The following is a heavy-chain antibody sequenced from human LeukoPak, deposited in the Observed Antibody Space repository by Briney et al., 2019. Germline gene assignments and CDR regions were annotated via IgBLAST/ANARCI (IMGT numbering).Heavy chain of an antibody. J-gene: IGHJ3*02. V-gene: IGHV1-69*05. Sequence: SVKVSCKASGGTFSSYAISWVRQAPGQGLEWMGSIIPIFGTANYAQKFQGRVTITTDESTSTAYMELSSLRSEDTAVYYCASYYDSSGYYYIAFDIWGQGTMVTVSS. CDR3: ASYYDSSGYYYIAFDI. CDR2: IIPIFGTA. CDR1: GGTFSSYA. D-gene: IGHD3-22*01.